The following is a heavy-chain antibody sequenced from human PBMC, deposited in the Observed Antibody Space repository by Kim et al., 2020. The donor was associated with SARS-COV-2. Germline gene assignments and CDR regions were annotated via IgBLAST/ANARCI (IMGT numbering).Heavy chain of an antibody. Sequence: GGSLRLSCAASGFSFTTYSMNWVRQAPGKGLEWVAIISYDGSNTYDADSVRGRFTISRDNSKNTLYLQMNSLRVGDTAVYYCARALSPYYDILTGYYMDVWGQGTTVTVSS. J-gene: IGHJ6*02. CDR2: ISYDGSNT. CDR3: ARALSPYYDILTGYYMDV. D-gene: IGHD3-9*01. V-gene: IGHV3-30*04. CDR1: GFSFTTYS.